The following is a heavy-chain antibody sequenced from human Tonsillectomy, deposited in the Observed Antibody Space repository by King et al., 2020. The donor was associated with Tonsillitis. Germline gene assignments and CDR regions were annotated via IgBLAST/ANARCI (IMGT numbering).Heavy chain of an antibody. J-gene: IGHJ6*02. D-gene: IGHD3-3*01. CDR2: IIPIFGTG. CDR1: GGPLSSNA. V-gene: IGHV1-69*01. Sequence: QMQLVQSGAEVRSPGSSVRVSCKVSGGPLSSNAISWVRQAPGQGLEWMGGIIPIFGTGKSAQIFQDRVTITADVSTSTVYMELSSLRAEDTAIYYCARDLDSIITTGQRATGMDVWGQGTTVTVSS. CDR3: ARDLDSIITTGQRATGMDV.